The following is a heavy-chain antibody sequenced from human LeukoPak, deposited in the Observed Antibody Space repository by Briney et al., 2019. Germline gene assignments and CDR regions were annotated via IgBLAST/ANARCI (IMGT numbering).Heavy chain of an antibody. CDR2: IWYDGSNK. CDR3: AREGGGYDSSGYHDY. J-gene: IGHJ4*02. Sequence: PGGSLRLSCAASGFTFSDYYMSWIRQAPGKGLEWVAVIWYDGSNKYYADSVKGRFTISRDNSKNTLYLQMNSLRAEDTAVYYCAREGGGYDSSGYHDYWGQGTLVTVSS. CDR1: GFTFSDYY. V-gene: IGHV3-33*08. D-gene: IGHD3-22*01.